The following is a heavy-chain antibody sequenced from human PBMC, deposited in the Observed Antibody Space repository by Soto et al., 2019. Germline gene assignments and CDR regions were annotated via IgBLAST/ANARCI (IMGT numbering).Heavy chain of an antibody. J-gene: IGHJ3*02. D-gene: IGHD1-26*01. Sequence: GGSLRLSCAASGFAFSSYAMHWVRQAPGKGLEWVAVISYDGSNKYYADSAKGRFTISRDNYKNTLYLQMNSVRAEDTAVYYCARDREGSSDQGPDAFDIWGQGTMVTVSS. CDR3: ARDREGSSDQGPDAFDI. CDR2: ISYDGSNK. V-gene: IGHV3-30-3*01. CDR1: GFAFSSYA.